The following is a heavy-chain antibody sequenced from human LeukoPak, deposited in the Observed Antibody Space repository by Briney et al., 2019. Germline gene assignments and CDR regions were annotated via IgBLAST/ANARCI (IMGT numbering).Heavy chain of an antibody. Sequence: SQTLSLTCAISGDSVSTTSVTWNWFRQSPSRGLEWLGRTYARSKWYDDYAESVKSRIVINVDTSKNQFSLLLNSVTPDDTAIHYCARVRRGGWYDYWGQGTLVTVSS. V-gene: IGHV6-1*01. D-gene: IGHD6-19*01. CDR3: ARVRRGGWYDY. J-gene: IGHJ4*02. CDR1: GDSVSTTSVT. CDR2: TYARSKWYD.